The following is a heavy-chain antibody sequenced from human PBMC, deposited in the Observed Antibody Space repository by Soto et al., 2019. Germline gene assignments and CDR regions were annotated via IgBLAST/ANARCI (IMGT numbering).Heavy chain of an antibody. CDR2: INPNSGGT. J-gene: IGHJ3*02. CDR1: GYTFTGYY. V-gene: IGHV1-2*04. D-gene: IGHD3-22*01. CDR3: ARGRGYDSSGYTSVNGAFDI. Sequence: ASVKVSCKASGYTFTGYYMHWVRQAPGQGLEWMGWINPNSGGTNYAQKFQGWVTMTRDTSISTAYMELSRLRSDDTAVYYCARGRGYDSSGYTSVNGAFDIWGQGTMVTVS.